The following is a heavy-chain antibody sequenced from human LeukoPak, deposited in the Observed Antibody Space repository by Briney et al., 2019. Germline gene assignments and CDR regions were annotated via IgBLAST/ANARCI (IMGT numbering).Heavy chain of an antibody. J-gene: IGHJ4*02. CDR2: IYYSGST. CDR3: ASQPMVRGVTSDY. D-gene: IGHD3-10*01. Sequence: SETLSLTCTVSGYSISSGYYWGWIRQPPGKGLEWIANIYYSGSTYYNPSLKSRVTISVDTSKNQFSLKLSSVTAADTAVYYCASQPMVRGVTSDYWGQGTLVTVSS. V-gene: IGHV4-38-2*02. CDR1: GYSISSGYY.